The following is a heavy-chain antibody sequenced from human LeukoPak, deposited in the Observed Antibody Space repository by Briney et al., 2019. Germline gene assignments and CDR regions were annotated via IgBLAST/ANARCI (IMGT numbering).Heavy chain of an antibody. CDR1: GYTFTGYY. V-gene: IGHV1-2*02. CDR3: ARSSGYYYYYGMDV. CDR2: INPNSGGT. D-gene: IGHD3-22*01. J-gene: IGHJ6*02. Sequence: ASVTVSCKASGYTFTGYYMHWVRQAPGQGLEWMGWINPNSGGTNYAQKFQGRVTMTRDTSISTAYMELSGLGSDDTAMYYCARSSGYYYYYGMDVWGQGTTVTVSS.